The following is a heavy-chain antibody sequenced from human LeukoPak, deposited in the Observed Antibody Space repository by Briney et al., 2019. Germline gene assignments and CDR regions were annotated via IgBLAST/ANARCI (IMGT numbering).Heavy chain of an antibody. D-gene: IGHD2-2*03. V-gene: IGHV1-2*02. CDR3: ARAGYCSSTTCYDWFDP. J-gene: IGHJ5*02. CDR1: GYTFTGYY. Sequence: ASVKVSCKASGYTFTGYYMHWVRQAPGQGLEWMRWINPNSGGTNYAQKFQGRVTMTRDTSISTAYMELSRLRSDDTAVYYCARAGYCSSTTCYDWFDPWGQGTLVTVSS. CDR2: INPNSGGT.